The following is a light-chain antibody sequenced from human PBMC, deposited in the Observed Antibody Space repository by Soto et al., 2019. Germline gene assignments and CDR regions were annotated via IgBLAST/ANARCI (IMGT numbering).Light chain of an antibody. Sequence: EIVMTRPQPPLSVSPGERATLSCRASKGVSNTLAWYQQKPAQAPRLLIYHASTGATGIPARFSGSGSGTELTLTISSVQSEDFAVYYCQQYNEWPLTFGGGTKVEIK. CDR1: KGVSNT. CDR2: HAS. CDR3: QQYNEWPLT. J-gene: IGKJ4*01. V-gene: IGKV3-15*01.